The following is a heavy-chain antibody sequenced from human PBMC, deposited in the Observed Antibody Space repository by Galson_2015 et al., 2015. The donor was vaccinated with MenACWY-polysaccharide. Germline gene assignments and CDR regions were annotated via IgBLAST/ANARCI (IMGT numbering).Heavy chain of an antibody. V-gene: IGHV3-30*02. D-gene: IGHD6-13*01. J-gene: IGHJ4*02. CDR3: ARNPSRLDIAAASN. CDR1: GFNFRGTG. CDR2: IRNDEISK. Sequence: CAASGFNFRGTGMHWVRQAPGKGLEWVALIRNDEISKHYIDAVKGRFSISRDNSKNTLYLQMNTLRPEDTAVYYCARNPSRLDIAAASNWGQGALVTVSS.